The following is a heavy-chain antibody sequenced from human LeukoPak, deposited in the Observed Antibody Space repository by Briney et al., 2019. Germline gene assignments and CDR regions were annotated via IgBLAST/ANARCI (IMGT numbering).Heavy chain of an antibody. CDR2: IRSKAYGGTI. V-gene: IGHV3-49*04. CDR3: SRDGHCTSSSCFPQNYYFYGMDV. D-gene: IGHD2-2*01. Sequence: PGRSLTLSCTASGFTFGDYAVSRVRQAPGKGLEWVGFIRSKAYGGTIEYAASVKGRFTISRDDSKSIAYLQMNSLKTEDTAVYYCSRDGHCTSSSCFPQNYYFYGMDVWGHGTTVTVSS. J-gene: IGHJ6*02. CDR1: GFTFGDYA.